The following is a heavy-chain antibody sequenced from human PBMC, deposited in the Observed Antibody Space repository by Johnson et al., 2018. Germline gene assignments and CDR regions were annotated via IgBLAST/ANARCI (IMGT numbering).Heavy chain of an antibody. Sequence: QVQLVQSGGGVVQPGRSLRLSCAASGFTFSNYGMHWVRQAPGSTGLEWVAVISYDGSNKYYADSVKGRFTIPRDNAKHQLYLQMNSLRAEDTAGYYCARRVSVADPSNGWKNYYYYYYMDIWGKGTTVTVSS. J-gene: IGHJ6*03. CDR1: GFTFSNYG. CDR2: ISYDGSNK. D-gene: IGHD6-19*01. CDR3: ARRVSVADPSNGWKNYYYYYYMDI. V-gene: IGHV3-30*03.